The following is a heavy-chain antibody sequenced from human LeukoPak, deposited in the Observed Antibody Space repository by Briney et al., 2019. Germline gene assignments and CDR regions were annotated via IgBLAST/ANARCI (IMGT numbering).Heavy chain of an antibody. J-gene: IGHJ4*02. Sequence: PGGSLRLSCAASGFTFSSYGMNWVRQAPGKGLEWVSVVGGSGVGIYYADSVKGRFTISRDNSRNTLYLQMSDLRAEDTAVYYCAKDREYFGSGTYPIDYWGQGTLVTVSS. CDR1: GFTFSSYG. D-gene: IGHD3-10*01. CDR2: VGGSGVGI. V-gene: IGHV3-23*01. CDR3: AKDREYFGSGTYPIDY.